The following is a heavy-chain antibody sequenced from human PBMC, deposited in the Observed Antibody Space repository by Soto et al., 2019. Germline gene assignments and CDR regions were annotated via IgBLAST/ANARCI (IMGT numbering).Heavy chain of an antibody. Sequence: QVQLVQSGAEVKKPGASVKVSCKASGYTFTGYYMHWVRQAPGQGLEWMGWINPNSGGTNYAQKFQGWVTMTRDTSISTAYRELGRLRSDDTAXXYCARGGNXXXXXXGEXWFDPWGQGTLVTVSS. V-gene: IGHV1-2*04. CDR2: INPNSGGT. J-gene: IGHJ5*02. CDR3: ARGGNXXXXXXGEXWFDP. CDR1: GYTFTGYY.